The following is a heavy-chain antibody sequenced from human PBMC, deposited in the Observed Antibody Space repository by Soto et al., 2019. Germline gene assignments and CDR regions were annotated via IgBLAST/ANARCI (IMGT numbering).Heavy chain of an antibody. J-gene: IGHJ6*02. CDR3: ARGFDLQYGMDV. CDR2: ISGSSNII. D-gene: IGHD3-10*01. Sequence: EAPLVESGGGLVQRGGSVRLSCAASGFTLSPYSMNWVCQAPGKGLEWISYISGSSNIINYADSVKGRFTISRDNTKNSLYLQMNGLRDEDTAVYYCARGFDLQYGMDVWGQGTTVTVSS. V-gene: IGHV3-48*02. CDR1: GFTLSPYS.